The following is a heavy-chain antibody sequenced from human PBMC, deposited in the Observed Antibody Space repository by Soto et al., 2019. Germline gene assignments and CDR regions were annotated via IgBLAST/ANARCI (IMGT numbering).Heavy chain of an antibody. J-gene: IGHJ4*02. CDR1: GGSISSSSYY. Sequence: SETLSLTCTVSGGSISSSSYYWGWIRQPPGKGLEWIGSIYYSGSTYYNPSLKSRVTISVDTSKNQFSLKLSSVTAADTAVYYCARHVKLGGPATDYWGQGTLVTVSS. D-gene: IGHD3-16*01. CDR2: IYYSGST. CDR3: ARHVKLGGPATDY. V-gene: IGHV4-39*01.